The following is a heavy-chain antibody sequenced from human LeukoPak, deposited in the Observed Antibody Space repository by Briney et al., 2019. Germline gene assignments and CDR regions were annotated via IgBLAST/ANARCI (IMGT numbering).Heavy chain of an antibody. CDR1: GYTFTSYG. CDR2: ISAYNGNT. D-gene: IGHD2-15*01. J-gene: IGHJ6*03. Sequence: TSVKVSCKASGYTFTSYGISWVRQAPGQGLEWMGWISAYNGNTNYAQKLQGRVAMTRNTSITTAYMELSSLRSEDTAVYYCARGPKGGYNYVSYYMDVWGRGTTVTVSS. CDR3: ARGPKGGYNYVSYYMDV. V-gene: IGHV1-18*01.